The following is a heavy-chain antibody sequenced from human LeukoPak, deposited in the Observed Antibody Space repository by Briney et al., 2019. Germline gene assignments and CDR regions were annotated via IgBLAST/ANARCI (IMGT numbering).Heavy chain of an antibody. D-gene: IGHD5-18*01. J-gene: IGHJ1*01. Sequence: KPSETLSLTCAVYGGSFSGYYWSWIRQPPGKGLEWIGEINHSGSTNYNPSLKSRVTISVDTSKNQFSLKLSSVTAADTAVYYCAIPSGYSKGPYFQHWGQGTLVTVSS. CDR2: INHSGST. CDR3: AIPSGYSKGPYFQH. CDR1: GGSFSGYY. V-gene: IGHV4-34*01.